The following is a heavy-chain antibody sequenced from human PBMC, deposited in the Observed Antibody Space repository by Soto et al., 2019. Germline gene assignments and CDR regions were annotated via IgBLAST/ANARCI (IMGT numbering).Heavy chain of an antibody. CDR2: IGSSGGYI. D-gene: IGHD2-2*01. Sequence: GGSLRLSCAVSGFIFSDFSMNWVRQAPGKGLEWVASIGSSGGYIFYADSVKGRFTISRDNAKKSLDLQINSLRAEDTAVYYCAREKKHQSLGGRLGMDVWGQGTTVTVS. CDR1: GFIFSDFS. J-gene: IGHJ6*02. CDR3: AREKKHQSLGGRLGMDV. V-gene: IGHV3-21*01.